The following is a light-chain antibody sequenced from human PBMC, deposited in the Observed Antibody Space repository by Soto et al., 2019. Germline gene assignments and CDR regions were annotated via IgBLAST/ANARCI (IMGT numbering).Light chain of an antibody. Sequence: SVLTPPSPVFRCPGQSLTTSLPGNSKDVGGYNYVSWYQQHPGNAPKLMIYDVTTRPSGVSDRFSGSKSGNTASLTISGLQAEDEADYYCSSYTSSNPEVFGTGTKVTVL. CDR2: DVT. V-gene: IGLV2-14*03. J-gene: IGLJ1*01. CDR1: SKDVGGYNY. CDR3: SSYTSSNPEV.